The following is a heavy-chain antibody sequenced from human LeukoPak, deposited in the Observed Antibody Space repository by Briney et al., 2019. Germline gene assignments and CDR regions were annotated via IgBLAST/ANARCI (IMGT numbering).Heavy chain of an antibody. CDR1: AFTFSSYE. V-gene: IGHV3-48*03. CDR2: ISSTGSNI. D-gene: IGHD5-18*01. Sequence: PGGSLRLSCAASAFTFSSYEMNWVRQAPGKGLEWVSYISSTGSNIYYSDSVKGRFTISRDNAKNSLYLQMNSVRAEDTAVYYCARGGRGYSFAQVDYWGQGTLVTVSS. J-gene: IGHJ4*02. CDR3: ARGGRGYSFAQVDY.